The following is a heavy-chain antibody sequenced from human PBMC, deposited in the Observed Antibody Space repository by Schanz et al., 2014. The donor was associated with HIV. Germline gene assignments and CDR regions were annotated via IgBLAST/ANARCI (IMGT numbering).Heavy chain of an antibody. V-gene: IGHV1-69*06. CDR3: ARGECDFWSGYCPHFHYFDLDV. Sequence: QVQLVQSGAEVKKPGSSVKVSCKASGGTLSSYAISWVRQAPGQGLEWMGGIIPVFGTTNYAQKFQGRVTITADKSTSTAYMELSSLRSEDTAVYYCARGECDFWSGYCPHFHYFDLDVWGPGTSVTVSS. J-gene: IGHJ6*02. D-gene: IGHD3-3*01. CDR1: GGTLSSYA. CDR2: IIPVFGTT.